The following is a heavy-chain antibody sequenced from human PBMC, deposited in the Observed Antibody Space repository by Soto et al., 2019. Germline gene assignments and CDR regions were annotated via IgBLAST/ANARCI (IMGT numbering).Heavy chain of an antibody. CDR3: ARTDIAAAGQGLWFDP. Sequence: QVTLKESGPVLVKPTETLTLTCTVSGFSLSNARMGVSWIRQPPGKALEWLAHIFSNDEKSYSTSLKRRHTIPKETSKSQVVLTMTNMDPVDTATYYCARTDIAAAGQGLWFDPWSQGTLVTVSS. CDR2: IFSNDEK. D-gene: IGHD6-13*01. J-gene: IGHJ5*02. CDR1: GFSLSNARMG. V-gene: IGHV2-26*01.